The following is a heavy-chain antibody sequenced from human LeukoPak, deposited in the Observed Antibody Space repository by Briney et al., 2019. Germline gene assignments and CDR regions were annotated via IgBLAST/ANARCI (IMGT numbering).Heavy chain of an antibody. D-gene: IGHD4-17*01. Sequence: PSETLSFTCTVSGGSISSYYWSWIRQPPGKGLEWIGYIYYSGSTNYNPSLKSRVTISVDTSKNQFSLKLSSVTAADTAVYYCARSYGDYTLYYYGMDVWGQGTTVTVSS. V-gene: IGHV4-59*01. CDR2: IYYSGST. CDR3: ARSYGDYTLYYYGMDV. J-gene: IGHJ6*02. CDR1: GGSISSYY.